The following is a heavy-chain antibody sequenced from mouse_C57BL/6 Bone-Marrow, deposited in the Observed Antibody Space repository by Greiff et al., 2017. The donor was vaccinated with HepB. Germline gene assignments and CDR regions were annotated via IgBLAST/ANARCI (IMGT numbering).Heavy chain of an antibody. CDR2: ISSGSSTI. V-gene: IGHV5-17*01. CDR1: GFTFSDYG. Sequence: DVKLVESGGGLVKPGGSLKLSCAASGFTFSDYGMHWVRQAPEKGLEWVAYISSGSSTIYYADTVKGRFTISRDNAKNTLFLQMTSLRSEDTAMYYCARATTTVVAFDYWGQGTTLTVSS. D-gene: IGHD1-1*01. CDR3: ARATTTVVAFDY. J-gene: IGHJ2*01.